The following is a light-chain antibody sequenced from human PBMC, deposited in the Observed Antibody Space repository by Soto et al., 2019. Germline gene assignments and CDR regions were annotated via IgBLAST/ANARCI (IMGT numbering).Light chain of an antibody. Sequence: EIVLTQSPGTLSLSPGARATLSCRASHSVSSSYLAWYQQKPGQAPGLLIYSASSRATGIPDRFSGSGSGTEFTLTIRRLEPEDFAVYYCQQYGSSPAITFGEATRLGIK. J-gene: IGKJ5*01. V-gene: IGKV3-20*01. CDR2: SAS. CDR1: HSVSSSY. CDR3: QQYGSSPAIT.